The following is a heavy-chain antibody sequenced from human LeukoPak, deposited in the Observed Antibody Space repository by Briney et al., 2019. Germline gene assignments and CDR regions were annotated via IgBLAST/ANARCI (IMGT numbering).Heavy chain of an antibody. J-gene: IGHJ4*02. Sequence: PGGSLRLSCAASGFTLSDFWMSWVRQAPGKGLEWVANMNQDGSDKNYVDSVKGRFTISRDNAKNSLYLQMNSLTAEDTAVYYCARGGCSGHGCYSDLPTDFWGQGTLVTVSS. CDR2: MNQDGSDK. V-gene: IGHV3-7*01. CDR3: ARGGCSGHGCYSDLPTDF. CDR1: GFTLSDFW. D-gene: IGHD2-15*01.